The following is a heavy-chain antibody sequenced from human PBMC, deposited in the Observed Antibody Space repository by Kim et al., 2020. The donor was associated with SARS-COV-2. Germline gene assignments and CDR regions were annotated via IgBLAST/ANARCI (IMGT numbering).Heavy chain of an antibody. V-gene: IGHV3-53*01. J-gene: IGHJ4*02. CDR1: GFTVSSNY. Sequence: GGSLRLSCAASGFTVSSNYMSWVRQAPGKGLEWVSVIYSGGSTYYADSVKGRFTISRDNSTNPLYLQMNSLRAEDTAGYYCERDLSHLPMVRDPRWGQGTLVTVSS. CDR3: ERDLSHLPMVRDPR. D-gene: IGHD3-10*01. CDR2: IYSGGST.